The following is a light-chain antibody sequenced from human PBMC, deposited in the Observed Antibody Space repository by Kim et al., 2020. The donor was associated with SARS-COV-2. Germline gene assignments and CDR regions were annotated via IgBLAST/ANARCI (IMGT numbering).Light chain of an antibody. CDR2: YDS. CDR3: QVWDSSSDHRV. V-gene: IGLV3-21*04. Sequence: PGKEARITCGGNNIGSKSVHWYQQKPGQAPVLVIYYDSDRPSGIPERFSGSNSGNTATLTISRVEAGDEADYYCQVWDSSSDHRVFGGGTKLTVL. J-gene: IGLJ3*02. CDR1: NIGSKS.